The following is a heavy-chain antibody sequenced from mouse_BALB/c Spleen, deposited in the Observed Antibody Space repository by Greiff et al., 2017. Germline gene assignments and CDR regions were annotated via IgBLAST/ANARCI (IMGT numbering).Heavy chain of an antibody. Sequence: EVQVVESGGGLVKPGGSLKLSCAASGFAFSSYDMSWVRQTPEKRLEWVAYISSGGGSTYYPDTVKGRFTISRDNAKNTLYLQMSSLKSEDTAMYYCAIPHGSRDWYFDVWGAGTTVTVSS. CDR2: ISSGGGST. CDR1: GFAFSSYD. CDR3: AIPHGSRDWYFDV. J-gene: IGHJ1*01. V-gene: IGHV5-12-1*01. D-gene: IGHD1-1*01.